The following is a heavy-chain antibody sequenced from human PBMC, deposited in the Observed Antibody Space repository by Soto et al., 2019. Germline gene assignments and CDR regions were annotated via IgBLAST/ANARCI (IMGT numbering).Heavy chain of an antibody. CDR3: AREGRHFDY. CDR2: INPIFGTP. J-gene: IGHJ4*02. V-gene: IGHV1-69*06. CDR1: GGTFSSYA. Sequence: QVQLVQSAAEVQRPGSSVKVSCKASGGTFSSYAISWVRQAPGQGLEWMGGINPIFGTPHYAQKYQGRVTITADTFTNTAYMELTRLTSDDTAVYFCAREGRHFDYWGQGTLVTVSS.